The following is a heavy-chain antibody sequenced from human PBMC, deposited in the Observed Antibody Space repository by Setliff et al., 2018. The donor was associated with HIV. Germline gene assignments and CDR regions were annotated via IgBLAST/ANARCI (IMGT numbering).Heavy chain of an antibody. D-gene: IGHD2-15*01. CDR1: GDSSTNNNFF. J-gene: IGHJ4*02. V-gene: IGHV4-31*01. CDR2: IYFSGSA. CDR3: ARGRVFCNGDSCYHLDS. Sequence: SETLSLTCTVSGDSSTNNNFFWTWVRQDPGKGLEWIGYIYFSGSATYNPSLKSPVSISVDTSKNQFYLKLSSVTAADTAVYYCARGRVFCNGDSCYHLDSWGQGILVTVSS.